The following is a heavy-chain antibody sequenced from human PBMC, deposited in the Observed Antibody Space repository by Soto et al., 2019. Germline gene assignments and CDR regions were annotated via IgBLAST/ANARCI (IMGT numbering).Heavy chain of an antibody. D-gene: IGHD1-26*01. J-gene: IGHJ6*03. CDR3: AKDGTPHYYYYYMDV. CDR2: ISYDGSNK. CDR1: GFTFSNAW. V-gene: IGHV3-30*18. Sequence: GGSLRLSCAASGFTFSNAWMSWVRQAPGKGLEWVAVISYDGSNKYYADSVKGRFTISRDNSKNTLYLQMNSLRAEDTAVYYCAKDGTPHYYYYYMDVWGKGTTVTVSS.